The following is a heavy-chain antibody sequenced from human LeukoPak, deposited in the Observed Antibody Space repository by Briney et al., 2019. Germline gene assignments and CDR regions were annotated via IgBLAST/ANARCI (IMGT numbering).Heavy chain of an antibody. V-gene: IGHV4-34*01. J-gene: IGHJ4*02. CDR3: ARLEPPLGY. Sequence: GSLRLSCAASGFTFSSYWMSWVRQAPGKGLEWIGEINHSGSTNYNPSLKSRVTISVDTSKNQFSLKLSSVTAADTAVYYCARLEPPLGYWGQGTLVTVSS. CDR1: GFTFSSYW. CDR2: INHSGST.